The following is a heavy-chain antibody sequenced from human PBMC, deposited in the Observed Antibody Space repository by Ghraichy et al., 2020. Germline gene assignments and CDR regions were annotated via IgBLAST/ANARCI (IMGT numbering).Heavy chain of an antibody. Sequence: SETLSLTCTVSGGSISSGGYYWSWIRQHPGKGLEWIGYIYYSGSTYYNPSLKSRVTISVDTSKNQFSLKLSSVTAADTAVYYCARDGGSSLLYGMDVWGQGTTVTVSS. CDR3: ARDGGSSLLYGMDV. D-gene: IGHD6-13*01. J-gene: IGHJ6*02. V-gene: IGHV4-31*03. CDR2: IYYSGST. CDR1: GGSISSGGYY.